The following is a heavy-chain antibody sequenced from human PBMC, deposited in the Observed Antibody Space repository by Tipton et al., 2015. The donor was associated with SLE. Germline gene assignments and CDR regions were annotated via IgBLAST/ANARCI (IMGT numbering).Heavy chain of an antibody. Sequence: TLSLTCAVYGGSFSGYYWSWIRQPPGRGLAWIGEINHSGRTNHNPSLKRRVTISVDTSKNQFSLKLSSVTAADTAVYYCARDQAVAGSYYVDYWGQGTLVTVSS. CDR2: INHSGRT. J-gene: IGHJ4*02. CDR1: GGSFSGYY. V-gene: IGHV4-34*01. D-gene: IGHD6-19*01. CDR3: ARDQAVAGSYYVDY.